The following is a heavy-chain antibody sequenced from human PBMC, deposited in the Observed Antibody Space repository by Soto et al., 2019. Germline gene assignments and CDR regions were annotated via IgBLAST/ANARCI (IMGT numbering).Heavy chain of an antibody. V-gene: IGHV1-69*02. J-gene: IGHJ3*02. Sequence: GASVKVSCKASGGTFSSYTISWVRQAPGQGLEWMGRIIPILGIANYAQKFQGRVTITADKSTSTAYMELSSLRSEDTAVYYTVLQPDFWSGQDAFDIWGQGTMVTVSS. CDR2: IIPILGIA. D-gene: IGHD3-3*01. CDR1: GGTFSSYT. CDR3: VLQPDFWSGQDAFDI.